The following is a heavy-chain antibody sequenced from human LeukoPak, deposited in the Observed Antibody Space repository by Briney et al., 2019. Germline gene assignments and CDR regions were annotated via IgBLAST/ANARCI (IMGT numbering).Heavy chain of an antibody. D-gene: IGHD6-13*01. Sequence: GGSLRLSCAASGFTFSSYAMSWVRQAPGKGLEWVSAISGSGGSTYYADSVKSRFTISRDNSKNTLYLQMNSLRAEDTAVYYCAKDPQHSSSWYISAFDIWGQGTMVTVSS. J-gene: IGHJ3*02. CDR1: GFTFSSYA. CDR3: AKDPQHSSSWYISAFDI. V-gene: IGHV3-23*01. CDR2: ISGSGGST.